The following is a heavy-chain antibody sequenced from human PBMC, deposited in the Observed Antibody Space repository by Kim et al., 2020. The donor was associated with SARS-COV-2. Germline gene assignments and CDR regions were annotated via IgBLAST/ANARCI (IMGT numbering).Heavy chain of an antibody. CDR3: ARDGSYYDFWSGYLTTNYLSYYMDV. J-gene: IGHJ6*03. V-gene: IGHV1-69*04. CDR1: GGTFSSYA. D-gene: IGHD3-3*01. Sequence: SVKVSCKASGGTFSSYAISWVRQAPGQGLEWMGRIIPILGIANYAQKFQGRVTITADKSTSTAYMELSSLRSEDTAVYYCARDGSYYDFWSGYLTTNYLSYYMDVWGKGTTVTVSS. CDR2: IIPILGIA.